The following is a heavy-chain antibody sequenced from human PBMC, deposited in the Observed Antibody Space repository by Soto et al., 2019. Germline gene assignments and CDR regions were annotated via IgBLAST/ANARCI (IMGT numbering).Heavy chain of an antibody. V-gene: IGHV4-34*01. CDR3: ARVGFADYDYYGMDV. Sequence: SETLSLTCAVYGGSFSGYYWSWIRQPPGEGLEWIGEINHSGSTNYNPSLKSRVTISVDTSKNQFSLKLSSVTAADTAVYYCARVGFADYDYYGMDVWGQGTTVNVSS. D-gene: IGHD1-26*01. CDR2: INHSGST. CDR1: GGSFSGYY. J-gene: IGHJ6*02.